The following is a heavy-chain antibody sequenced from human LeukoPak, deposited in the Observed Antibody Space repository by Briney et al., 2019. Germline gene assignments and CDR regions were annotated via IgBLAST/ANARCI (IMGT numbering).Heavy chain of an antibody. CDR2: IYYSGGT. CDR1: GDSISDVGYY. J-gene: IGHJ4*02. CDR3: ARAWTSAGRFDF. D-gene: IGHD6-13*01. Sequence: PSDTLSLTCTVSGDSISDVGYYWSWIRQPPGKGLEWLGYIYYSGGTYYNPSLKSRLTISVDTSRNQFSLKLSSVTAADTAVYYCARAWTSAGRFDFWGQGTLVPVSS. V-gene: IGHV4-30-4*02.